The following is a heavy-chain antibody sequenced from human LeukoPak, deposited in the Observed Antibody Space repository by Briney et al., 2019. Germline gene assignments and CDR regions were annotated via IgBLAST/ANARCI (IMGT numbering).Heavy chain of an antibody. J-gene: IGHJ4*02. CDR3: ARGIGYSYGPPPYYSDY. CDR2: LIDSGST. CDR1: GGSFSGYY. V-gene: IGHV4-34*01. D-gene: IGHD5-18*01. Sequence: PSETLSLTCAVYGGSFSGYYWSWLRQPPGKGLEWMGELIDSGSTTSNPSLKSRVTISVAPSKNQSSRKLSSVPAADPAVYYCARGIGYSYGPPPYYSDYWGQGTLVTVSS.